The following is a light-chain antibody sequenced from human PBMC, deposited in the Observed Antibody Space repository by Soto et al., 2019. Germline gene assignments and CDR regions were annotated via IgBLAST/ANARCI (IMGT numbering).Light chain of an antibody. V-gene: IGKV4-1*01. Sequence: DIVMTQSPDSLAVSLGERATINCKSSQSVLYSSNHKNYLAWYQQKPGQPPKLLIYWASTRESGVPDRFSGSGSGTDFTLTISSLQAEDVVVYYCQQYYSTPFTFGPGTKVDIK. J-gene: IGKJ3*01. CDR1: QSVLYSSNHKNY. CDR2: WAS. CDR3: QQYYSTPFT.